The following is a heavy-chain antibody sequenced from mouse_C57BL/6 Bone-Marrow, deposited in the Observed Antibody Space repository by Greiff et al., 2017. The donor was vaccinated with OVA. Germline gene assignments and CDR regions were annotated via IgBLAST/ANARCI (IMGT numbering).Heavy chain of an antibody. CDR2: IYPGDGDI. Sequence: QVQLKESGAELVKPGASVKISCKASGYAFSNDWMNWVKQRPGKGLEWIGQIYPGDGDINYNGKFKGKATLTADKSSSTAYMQFSSLTSEDSAVYFCARGAYWGQGTTLTVST. J-gene: IGHJ2*01. V-gene: IGHV1-80*01. CDR1: GYAFSNDW. CDR3: ARGAY.